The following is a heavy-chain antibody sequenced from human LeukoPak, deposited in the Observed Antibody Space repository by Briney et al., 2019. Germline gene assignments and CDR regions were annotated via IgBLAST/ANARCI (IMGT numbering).Heavy chain of an antibody. V-gene: IGHV4-4*02. CDR2: IFHSGST. J-gene: IGHJ5*02. CDR1: GRSISSSNW. CDR3: AKRCGYCSNWFDP. D-gene: IGHD2-21*02. Sequence: SETLSLTCAVSGRSISSSNWWNWVRQPPGKGLEWIGEIFHSGSTNYNPPLKSRVTISVDKSKNQFSLKVSPVTAADTAVYYCAKRCGYCSNWFDPWGQGTLVTVSS.